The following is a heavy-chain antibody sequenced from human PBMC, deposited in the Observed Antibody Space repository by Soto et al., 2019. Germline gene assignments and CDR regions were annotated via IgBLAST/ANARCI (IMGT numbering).Heavy chain of an antibody. D-gene: IGHD1-1*01. V-gene: IGHV4-30-4*01. CDR2: IFYSGTT. J-gene: IGHJ6*02. CDR1: GDSISSADYY. Sequence: SETLSLTCTVSGDSISSADYYWSWIRQTPGKGLEWIGHIFYSGTTYYNPSLKSRLTISVDTSKNHFSLRLTSVTAADTAVYYCARDLWVEPELYYYGMDVWGQGTTVT. CDR3: ARDLWVEPELYYYGMDV.